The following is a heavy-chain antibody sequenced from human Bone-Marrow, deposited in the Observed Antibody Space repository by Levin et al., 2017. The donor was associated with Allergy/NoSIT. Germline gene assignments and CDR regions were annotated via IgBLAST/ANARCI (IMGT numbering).Heavy chain of an antibody. CDR3: VKGDLDTSADFYYNGMDV. J-gene: IGHJ6*02. CDR2: ISGNTGVI. D-gene: IGHD2-21*01. Sequence: GGSLRLSCAASGFIFDHYAMHWVRQAPGKGLEWVSGISGNTGVIGYVDSVKGRFTISRDSAKSCLYLEMSSLRAEDTALYYCVKGDLDTSADFYYNGMDVWGQGTTVTVSS. CDR1: GFIFDHYA. V-gene: IGHV3-9*01.